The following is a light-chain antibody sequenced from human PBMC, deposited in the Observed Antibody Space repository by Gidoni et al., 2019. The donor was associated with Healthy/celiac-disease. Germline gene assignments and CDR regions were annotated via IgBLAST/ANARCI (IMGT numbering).Light chain of an antibody. Sequence: DIQMTQYTSSLSASVGDRVTSNWRASQSISSYLNWYQQKPGKAPKLLIYAASSLHSVVPSRFSGSGSGTDFTLTISSLLPEDVATYYCQQSYSTPHTFGQGTKLEIK. CDR1: QSISSY. CDR2: AAS. J-gene: IGKJ2*01. CDR3: QQSYSTPHT. V-gene: IGKV1-39*01.